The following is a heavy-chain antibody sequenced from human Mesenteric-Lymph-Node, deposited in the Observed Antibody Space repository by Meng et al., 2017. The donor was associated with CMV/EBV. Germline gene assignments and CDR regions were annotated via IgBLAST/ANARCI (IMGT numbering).Heavy chain of an antibody. D-gene: IGHD2-15*01. CDR2: IFSDGST. CDR3: ARSLGYCSGGSCFPYDC. J-gene: IGHJ4*02. V-gene: IGHV3-53*01. Sequence: GGSLRLSCAASGFTFSSYMTWVRQAPGKGLEWVSVIFSDGSTYYADSVKGRFTISRDNAKNSLYLQMNSLRAEDTAVYYCARSLGYCSGGSCFPYDCWGRGTLVTVSS. CDR1: GFTFSSY.